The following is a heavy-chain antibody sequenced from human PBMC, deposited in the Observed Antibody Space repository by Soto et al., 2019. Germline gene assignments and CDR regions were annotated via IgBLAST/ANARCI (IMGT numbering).Heavy chain of an antibody. V-gene: IGHV1-3*01. CDR2: INAANGHT. CDR3: ASAVGASISGYFAY. CDR1: GYTFTSYA. Sequence: QVQLVQSGAEVKKPGASVKVSCKTSGYTFTSYAMHWVRQAPGQSLEWRGWINAANGHTEYSQKFQGRVTITRDTSAPTAYMELSSLRYEDTAVYYCASAVGASISGYFAYWGQGTLVTVSS. D-gene: IGHD1-26*01. J-gene: IGHJ4*02.